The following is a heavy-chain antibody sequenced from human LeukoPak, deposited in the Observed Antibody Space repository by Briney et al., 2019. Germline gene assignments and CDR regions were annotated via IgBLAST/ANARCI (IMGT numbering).Heavy chain of an antibody. CDR2: ISGSGGST. J-gene: IGHJ4*02. CDR3: AKESTYYYGSGSYWGPDY. V-gene: IGHV3-23*01. Sequence: GGSLRLSCAASGFTFSSYGMSWVRQAPGKGLEWVSAISGSGGSTYYADSVKGRFTISRDNSKNTLYLQMNSLRAEDTAVYYCAKESTYYYGSGSYWGPDYWGQGTLVTVSS. D-gene: IGHD3-10*01. CDR1: GFTFSSYG.